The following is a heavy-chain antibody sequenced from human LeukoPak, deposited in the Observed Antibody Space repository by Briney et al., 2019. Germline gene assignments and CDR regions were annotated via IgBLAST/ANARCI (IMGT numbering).Heavy chain of an antibody. CDR2: INPNSGGT. J-gene: IGHJ4*02. CDR3: ARGGMAITMIVVPSGGPLDY. Sequence: SVKVSCKASGYTFTGYYMHWVRQAPGQGLEWMGWINPNSGGTNYAQKFQGRVTMTGDTSISTAYMELSRLRSDDTAVYYCARGGMAITMIVVPSGGPLDYWGQGTLVTVSS. D-gene: IGHD3-22*01. CDR1: GYTFTGYY. V-gene: IGHV1-2*02.